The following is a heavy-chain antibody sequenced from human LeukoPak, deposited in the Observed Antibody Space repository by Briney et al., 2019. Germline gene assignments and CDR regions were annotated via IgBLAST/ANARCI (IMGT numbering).Heavy chain of an antibody. Sequence: GGSLRLSCTTSGFGSKNYAMSWVRLAPGKGLEWVSIISATGVNTYYADSVKGRFTISRDNSKNTLYLQMNSLRAEDTAVYYCARQPAGYSYGAGAFDIWGQGTKVTVSS. CDR2: ISATGVNT. V-gene: IGHV3-23*01. CDR1: GFGSKNYA. D-gene: IGHD5-18*01. CDR3: ARQPAGYSYGAGAFDI. J-gene: IGHJ3*02.